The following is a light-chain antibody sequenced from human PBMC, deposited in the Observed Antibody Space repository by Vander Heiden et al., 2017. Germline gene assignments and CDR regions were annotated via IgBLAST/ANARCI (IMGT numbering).Light chain of an antibody. CDR1: RSDIGAPYD. J-gene: IGLJ1*01. CDR2: GNN. V-gene: IGLV1-40*01. CDR3: QSYDSSLSGSYV. Sequence: QPVLTQPPSVSGAPGQRVPISCSWRRSDIGAPYDVHWYQQLPGTAPKLLIYGNNNRPSGVPDRFSGSKSGTSASLAITGLQTEDEADYYCQSYDSSLSGSYVFGTGTKVTVL.